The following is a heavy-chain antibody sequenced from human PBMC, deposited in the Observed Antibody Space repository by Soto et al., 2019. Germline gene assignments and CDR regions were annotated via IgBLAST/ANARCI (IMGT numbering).Heavy chain of an antibody. D-gene: IGHD3-10*01. Sequence: PSETLSLTCAVYGGSFSGYYWSWIRQPPGKGLEWIGEINHSGSTNYNPSLKSRVTISVDTSKNQFSLKLSSVTAADTAVYYCARGRITMVRGVIPKGFDPWGQGTLVTVSS. CDR3: ARGRITMVRGVIPKGFDP. CDR2: INHSGST. CDR1: GGSFSGYY. J-gene: IGHJ5*02. V-gene: IGHV4-34*01.